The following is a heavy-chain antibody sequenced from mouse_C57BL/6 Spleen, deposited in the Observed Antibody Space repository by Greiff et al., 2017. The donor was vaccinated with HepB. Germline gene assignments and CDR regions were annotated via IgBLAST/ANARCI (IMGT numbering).Heavy chain of an antibody. Sequence: VQLQQPGTELVKPGASGYTFTSYWMHWVKQRPGQGLEWIGNINPSNGGTNYNEKFKSKATLTVDKSSSTAYMQLSSLTSEDSAVYYCAREGITTVVDWYFDVWGTGTTVTVSS. D-gene: IGHD1-1*01. CDR2: INPSNGGT. CDR3: AREGITTVVDWYFDV. V-gene: IGHV1-53*01. CDR1: GYTFTSYW. J-gene: IGHJ1*03.